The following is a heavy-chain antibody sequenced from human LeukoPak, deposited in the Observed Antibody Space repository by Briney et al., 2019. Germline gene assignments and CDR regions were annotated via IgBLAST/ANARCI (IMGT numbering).Heavy chain of an antibody. J-gene: IGHJ3*02. D-gene: IGHD3-22*01. CDR2: IYYSGST. V-gene: IGHV4-59*12. CDR3: ARFLDYYDSSGFAFDI. CDR1: GGSISSYY. Sequence: DPSETLSLTCTVSGGSISSYYWSWIRQPPGKGLEWIGYIYYSGSTYYNPSLKSRVTISVDTSKNQFSLKLSSVTAADTAVYYCARFLDYYDSSGFAFDIWGQGTMVTVSS.